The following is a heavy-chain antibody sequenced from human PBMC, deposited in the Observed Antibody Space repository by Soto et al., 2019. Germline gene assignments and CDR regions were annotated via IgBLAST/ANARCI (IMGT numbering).Heavy chain of an antibody. CDR2: IYPGDSDT. V-gene: IGHV5-51*01. D-gene: IGHD4-17*01. J-gene: IGHJ6*02. CDR3: ARYPTLTDYFFHGMDV. Sequence: PXPPLKISCKGSGYTFTNYWIVWVRQIPGKYMEWMGMIYPGDSDTRYSPSFQGQVTISADRSISPAYLQWSSLKASDTGMYYCARYPTLTDYFFHGMDVWGQGTTVTGSS. CDR1: GYTFTNYW.